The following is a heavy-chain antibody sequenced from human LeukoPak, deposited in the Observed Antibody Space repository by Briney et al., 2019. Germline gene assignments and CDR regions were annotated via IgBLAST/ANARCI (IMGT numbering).Heavy chain of an antibody. CDR2: ISSNGGST. D-gene: IGHD5-24*01. CDR1: GFTFSSYA. J-gene: IGHJ4*02. CDR3: ARAGVEMATISGY. Sequence: GGSLRLSCAASGFTFSSYAMHWVRQAPGKGLEYVSAISSNGGSTYYANSVKGRFTISRDNSKNTLYLQMGSLRAEDMAVYYCARAGVEMATISGYWGQGTLVTVSS. V-gene: IGHV3-64*01.